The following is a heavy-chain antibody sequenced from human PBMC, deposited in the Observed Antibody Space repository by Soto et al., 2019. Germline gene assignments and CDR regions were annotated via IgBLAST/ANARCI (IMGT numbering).Heavy chain of an antibody. J-gene: IGHJ5*02. Sequence: QVQLVQSGAEVKKPGASVKVSCKASGYTFTSYYMHWVRQAPGQGLEWMGIINPSGGSTSYAQKFQGSATMTRDTSTSTVNMELSSLRSEDTAVYYCARDAAAVAGTTGGFDPWGQGTLVTVSS. CDR2: INPSGGST. D-gene: IGHD6-19*01. CDR3: ARDAAAVAGTTGGFDP. V-gene: IGHV1-46*01. CDR1: GYTFTSYY.